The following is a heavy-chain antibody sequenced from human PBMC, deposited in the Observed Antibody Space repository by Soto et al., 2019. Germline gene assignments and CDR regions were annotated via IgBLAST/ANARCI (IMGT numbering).Heavy chain of an antibody. CDR3: TANLGTGWYVAY. D-gene: IGHD6-19*01. CDR1: GFTFGDYA. V-gene: IGHV3-49*03. CDR2: ISNKAYRGTT. J-gene: IGHJ4*02. Sequence: PGGSLRLSCTASGFTFGDYALSWFRQAPGKGLEWVALISNKAYRGTTVYAASVKSRFTISRDDSKSIAYLQMDSLKPEDTGVYYCTANLGTGWYVAYWGQGTLVTVSS.